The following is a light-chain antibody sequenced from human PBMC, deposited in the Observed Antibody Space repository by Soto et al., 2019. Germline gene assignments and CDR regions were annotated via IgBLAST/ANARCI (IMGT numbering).Light chain of an antibody. CDR2: DAS. CDR1: PRNANNY. CDR3: QQYGSSPWT. V-gene: IGKV3-20*01. J-gene: IGKJ1*01. Sequence: EIVMTQSQGTLSWSPGARATPSCRASPRNANNYLTWYQQNRDQAPRRRIYDASTGATGIPDRFSGRGYGTDFNLTIRRLETEDLAVYYRQQYGSSPWTFGQGTKVDIK.